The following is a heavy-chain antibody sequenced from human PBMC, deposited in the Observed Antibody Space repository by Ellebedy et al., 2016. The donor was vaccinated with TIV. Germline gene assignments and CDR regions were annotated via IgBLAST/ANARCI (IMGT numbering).Heavy chain of an antibody. CDR1: GFTFSSYG. CDR3: AKSTGSSGWYLLRVYYYYGMDV. V-gene: IGHV3-30*18. CDR2: ISYDGSNK. D-gene: IGHD6-19*01. J-gene: IGHJ6*02. Sequence: GGSLRLSXAASGFTFSSYGMHWVRQAPGKGLEWVAVISYDGSNKYYADSVKGRFTISRDNSKNTLYLQMNSLRAEDTAVYYCAKSTGSSGWYLLRVYYYYGMDVWGQGTTVTVSS.